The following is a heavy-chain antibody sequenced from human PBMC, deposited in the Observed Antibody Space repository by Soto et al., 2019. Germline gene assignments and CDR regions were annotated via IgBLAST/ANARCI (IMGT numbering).Heavy chain of an antibody. D-gene: IGHD6-13*01. CDR1: GYTLTSYD. Sequence: GASVKVSCKASGYTLTSYDINWVRQATGQGLEWMGWMNPNSGNTGYAQKFQGRVTMTRNTSISTAYMELSSLRSEDTAVYYCAREGTAAGRNCFEPWGQGTLVTVSS. CDR2: MNPNSGNT. V-gene: IGHV1-8*01. CDR3: AREGTAAGRNCFEP. J-gene: IGHJ5*02.